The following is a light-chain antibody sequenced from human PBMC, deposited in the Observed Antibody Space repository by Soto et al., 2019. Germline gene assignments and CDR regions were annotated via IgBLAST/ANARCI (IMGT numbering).Light chain of an antibody. V-gene: IGLV2-14*01. CDR3: SSYTSTSTVV. CDR1: SSNVGGYNY. J-gene: IGLJ2*01. CDR2: EVS. Sequence: QSALTQPASVSGSPGQSITISCTGTSSNVGGYNYVSWYQQHPGKVPKLMIYEVSNRPSGVSNRFSGSQSGNTASLTISGLQAEAEADYYCSSYTSTSTVVFGGGTKLPVL.